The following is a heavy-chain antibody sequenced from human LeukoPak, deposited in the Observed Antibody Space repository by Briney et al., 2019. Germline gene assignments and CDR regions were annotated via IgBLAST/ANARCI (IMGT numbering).Heavy chain of an antibody. V-gene: IGHV1-69*13. J-gene: IGHJ4*02. Sequence: SVKVSCKASGGTFSSYAISWVRQAPGQGLEWMGGIIPIFGTANYAQKFQGRVTITADESTSTAYMELSRLRSDDTAVYYCARDLGDQWLRYSDDYWGQGTLVTVSS. D-gene: IGHD5-12*01. CDR1: GGTFSSYA. CDR2: IIPIFGTA. CDR3: ARDLGDQWLRYSDDY.